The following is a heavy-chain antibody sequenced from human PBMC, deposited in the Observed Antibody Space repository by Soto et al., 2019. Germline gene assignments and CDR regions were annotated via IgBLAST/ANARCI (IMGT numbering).Heavy chain of an antibody. V-gene: IGHV3-74*01. D-gene: IGHD3-22*01. Sequence: EVQLVESGGGLVQPGGSLRLSCAASGFTFSSHWMHWVRQAPGKGLGWVSRINSDGSSATYADSVKGRFTISRDNAKNTLYLQMNSLRPEDTAVYYCAVGVVILAFLDSWGQGTLVTVSS. J-gene: IGHJ4*02. CDR2: INSDGSSA. CDR1: GFTFSSHW. CDR3: AVGVVILAFLDS.